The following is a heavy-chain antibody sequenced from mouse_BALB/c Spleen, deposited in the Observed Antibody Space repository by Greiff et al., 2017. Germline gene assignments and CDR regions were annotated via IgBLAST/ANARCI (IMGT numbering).Heavy chain of an antibody. CDR3: ARRDRYDGAAMDY. J-gene: IGHJ4*01. CDR1: GFNIQDTY. V-gene: IGHV14-3*02. D-gene: IGHD2-14*01. Sequence: VQLQQSGAELVKPGASVKLSCTASGFNIQDTYMHWVKQRPEQGLEWIGRIDPANGNTKYDPKFQGKATITADTSSNTAYLQLSSLTSEDTAVYDCARRDRYDGAAMDYWGQGTSVTVSS. CDR2: IDPANGNT.